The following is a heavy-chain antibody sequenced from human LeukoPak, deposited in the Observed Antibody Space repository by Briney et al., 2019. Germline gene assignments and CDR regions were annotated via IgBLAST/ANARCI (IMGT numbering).Heavy chain of an antibody. D-gene: IGHD6-25*01. CDR3: ARGSVIYYCGGMDA. CDR1: GFSLSTSGMC. J-gene: IGHJ6*02. CDR2: IDWDDDK. Sequence: SGPTLVNPTQTLTLTCTFSGFSLSTSGMCVSWIRQPPGKALEWLARIDWDDDKYYSTSLKTRLTISKDTSKNHVVLTMTKMDPVDTATYYCARGSVIYYCGGMDAWGQGTTVTVSS. V-gene: IGHV2-70*11.